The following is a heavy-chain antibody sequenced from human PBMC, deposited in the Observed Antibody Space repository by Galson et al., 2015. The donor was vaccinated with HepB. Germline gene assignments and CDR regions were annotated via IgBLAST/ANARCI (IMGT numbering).Heavy chain of an antibody. V-gene: IGHV1-3*01. D-gene: IGHD3-22*01. J-gene: IGHJ6*02. Sequence: SVKVSCKASGYTFTSCAMHWVRQAPGQRLEWMGWINAGNGNTKYSQKFQGRVTITRDTSASTAYMELSSLRSEDTAVYYCARGYSYDSSGYYTYYYGMDVWGQGTTVTVSS. CDR1: GYTFTSCA. CDR3: ARGYSYDSSGYYTYYYGMDV. CDR2: INAGNGNT.